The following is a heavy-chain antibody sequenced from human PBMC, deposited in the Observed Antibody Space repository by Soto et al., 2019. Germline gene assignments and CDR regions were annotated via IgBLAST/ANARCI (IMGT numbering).Heavy chain of an antibody. V-gene: IGHV4-59*08. CDR3: ARLYRSGGTCYYFY. J-gene: IGHJ4*02. Sequence: SETLSLTCTVSGGSISSYYWSWIRQPPGKGLEWIGYIYYSGSTNYNPSLKSRVTISVDTSKNQFSLKLSSVTAADTAVYYCARLYRSGGTCYYFYWGQGTLVTVSS. CDR1: GGSISSYY. D-gene: IGHD2-15*01. CDR2: IYYSGST.